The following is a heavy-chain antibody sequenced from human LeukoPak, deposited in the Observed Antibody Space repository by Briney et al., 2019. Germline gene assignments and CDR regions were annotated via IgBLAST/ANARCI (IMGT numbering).Heavy chain of an antibody. Sequence: PGGSLRLSCAASGFTFSNAWMSWVRQAPGKGLEWVGRIKSKTDGGTTDYAAPVKGRFTISRDDSKNTLYLQMNSLKTEDTAVYYCTTAHCSSTSCYRTFPYWGQGTLVTVSS. CDR3: TTAHCSSTSCYRTFPY. J-gene: IGHJ4*02. CDR2: IKSKTDGGTT. CDR1: GFTFSNAW. V-gene: IGHV3-15*01. D-gene: IGHD2-2*02.